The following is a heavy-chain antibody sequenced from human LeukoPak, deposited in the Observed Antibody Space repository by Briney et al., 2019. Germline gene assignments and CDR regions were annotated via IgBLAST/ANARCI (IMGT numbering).Heavy chain of an antibody. J-gene: IGHJ4*02. CDR2: ISGSGGST. Sequence: GGSLRLSCAASGFTFSSYAMSWVRQAPGKGLEWVSAISGSGGSTYYADSVKGRFTISRDNSKNTLYLQMNSLRAENTAVYYCAKRGGSWPAFDYWGLGTLVTVSS. CDR3: AKRGGSWPAFDY. CDR1: GFTFSSYA. D-gene: IGHD6-13*01. V-gene: IGHV3-23*01.